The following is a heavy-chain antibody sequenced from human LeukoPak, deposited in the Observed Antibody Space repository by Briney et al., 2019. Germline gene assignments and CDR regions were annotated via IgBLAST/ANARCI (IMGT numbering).Heavy chain of an antibody. J-gene: IGHJ4*02. CDR2: IYYSGST. Sequence: SETLSHTCTVSGDSITSGNYYWGWIRQPPGKGLEWIGNIYYSGSTYYNPSLKSRVSMSLDTSKNQFSLKLSSVTAADTAVYYCAATYRTRGYTYGYFDYWGQGTLVTVPS. V-gene: IGHV4-39*01. CDR1: GDSITSGNYY. CDR3: AATYRTRGYTYGYFDY. D-gene: IGHD5-18*01.